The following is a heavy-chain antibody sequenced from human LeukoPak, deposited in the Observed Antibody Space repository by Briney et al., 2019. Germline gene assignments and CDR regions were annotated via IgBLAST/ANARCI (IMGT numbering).Heavy chain of an antibody. CDR2: IYHSGST. CDR3: ARITFGGVIVNAFGI. CDR1: GGSISSSNW. J-gene: IGHJ3*02. V-gene: IGHV4-4*02. Sequence: SETLSLTCAVSGGSISSSNWWSWVRQPPGKGLEWIGEIYHSGSTNYNPSLKSRVTISVDKSKNQFSLKLSSVTAADTAVYYCARITFGGVIVNAFGIWGQGTMVTVSS. D-gene: IGHD3-16*02.